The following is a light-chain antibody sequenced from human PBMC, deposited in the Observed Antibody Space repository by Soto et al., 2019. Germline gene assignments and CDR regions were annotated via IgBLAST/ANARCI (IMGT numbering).Light chain of an antibody. J-gene: IGKJ1*01. CDR3: QHYGSTPWS. Sequence: EVVLTQSPGTLSLSPGERATLSCRASQSVSSTYLAWYQQKPGQAPRLLLYGASTRATDIPDRISGSGSGTDCTITISRLEPEDFSVYYCQHYGSTPWSFGQGTKVDIK. V-gene: IGKV3-20*01. CDR2: GAS. CDR1: QSVSSTY.